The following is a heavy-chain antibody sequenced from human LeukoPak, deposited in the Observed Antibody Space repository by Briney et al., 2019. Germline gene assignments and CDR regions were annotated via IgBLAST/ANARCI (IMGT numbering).Heavy chain of an antibody. CDR2: IKEDGSEK. Sequence: GFLRLSCAASGFTFGSYWMSWVRQAPGKGLEWVANIKEDGSEKYYGDSVKGRFTISRDNAKNSLYLQMNSLRAEDTAVYYCARDSSGYQWGQGTLVTVSS. V-gene: IGHV3-7*01. J-gene: IGHJ4*02. D-gene: IGHD3-22*01. CDR1: GFTFGSYW. CDR3: ARDSSGYQ.